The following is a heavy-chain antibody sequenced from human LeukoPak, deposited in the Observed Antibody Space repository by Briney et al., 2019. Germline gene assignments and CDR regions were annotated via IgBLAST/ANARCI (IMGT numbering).Heavy chain of an antibody. V-gene: IGHV1-69*13. CDR3: ARGDIVVVPAANYRFDP. J-gene: IGHJ5*02. CDR1: GYTFTSYG. D-gene: IGHD2-2*01. CDR2: IIPIFGAA. Sequence: GASVKVSCKASGYTFTSYGISWVRQAPGQGLEWMGGIIPIFGAANYAQKFQGRVTITADASTTTAYLDLSSLRSEDTAVYYCARGDIVVVPAANYRFDPWGQGTLVTVSS.